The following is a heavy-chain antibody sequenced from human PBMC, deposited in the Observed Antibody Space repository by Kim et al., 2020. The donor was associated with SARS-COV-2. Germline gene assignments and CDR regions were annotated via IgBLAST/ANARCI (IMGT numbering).Heavy chain of an antibody. V-gene: IGHV3-23*01. J-gene: IGHJ2*01. Sequence: GGSLRLSCAASGFTFSTYAMHWVRQAPGKGLEWVSTITNNGAATYYADSVKGRLTMSRDNSNNALYLQMNSLRAEDTAIYYCARLQNYGPRGYNWYFDLWGRGTLVTVSS. CDR1: GFTFSTYA. D-gene: IGHD3-10*01. CDR3: ARLQNYGPRGYNWYFDL. CDR2: ITNNGAAT.